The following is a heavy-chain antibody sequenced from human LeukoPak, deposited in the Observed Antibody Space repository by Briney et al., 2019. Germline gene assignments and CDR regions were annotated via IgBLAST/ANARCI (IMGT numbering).Heavy chain of an antibody. Sequence: PSETLSLTCAVYGGSFSGYYWSWLRQPPGKRLEWIGEINHSGSTNYNPSLQSRVTISQDTSKNQFSLKLSSVIAADTAVYYCASGEGSGSYMSYFDYWGQGALVTASS. V-gene: IGHV4-34*01. CDR1: GGSFSGYY. J-gene: IGHJ4*02. CDR2: INHSGST. D-gene: IGHD3-10*01. CDR3: ASGEGSGSYMSYFDY.